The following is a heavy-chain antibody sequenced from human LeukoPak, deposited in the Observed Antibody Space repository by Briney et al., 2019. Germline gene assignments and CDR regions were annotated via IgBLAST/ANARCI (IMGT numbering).Heavy chain of an antibody. V-gene: IGHV4-59*01. J-gene: IGHJ4*02. CDR3: ARRATRGDYFDY. Sequence: SETLSLTCTVSGGSISSYYWSWIRQPPGKGLEWIGYIYYSGSTNYNPSIKSRVTISVDTSKNQFSLKLSSVTAAGTAVYYCARRATRGDYFDYWGQGTLVTVSS. D-gene: IGHD5-12*01. CDR2: IYYSGST. CDR1: GGSISSYY.